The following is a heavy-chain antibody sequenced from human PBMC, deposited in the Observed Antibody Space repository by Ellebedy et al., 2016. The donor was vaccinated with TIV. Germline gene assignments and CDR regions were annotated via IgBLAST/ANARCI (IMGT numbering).Heavy chain of an antibody. J-gene: IGHJ4*02. D-gene: IGHD6-19*01. Sequence: GESLKISXKGSGYSFTSYWIGWVRQMPGKGLEWMGIIYPGDSYTNYSPSFQGHVTISADKSISTAYLQWSSLKASDTAMYYCARRDSSGWYDYWGQGTLVTVSS. CDR3: ARRDSSGWYDY. CDR2: IYPGDSYT. CDR1: GYSFTSYW. V-gene: IGHV5-51*01.